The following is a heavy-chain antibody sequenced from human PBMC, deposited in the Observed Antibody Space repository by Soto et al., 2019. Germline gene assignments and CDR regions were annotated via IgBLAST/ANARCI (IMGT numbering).Heavy chain of an antibody. D-gene: IGHD3-9*01. J-gene: IGHJ4*02. CDR3: AKVPFLTGYYSLIDY. CDR1: GFTFSSYA. Sequence: GGSLRLSCAASGFTFSSYAMSWVRQAPGKGLEWVSAISGSGGSTYYADSVKGRFTISRDNSKNTLYLQMNSLRAEDTAVYYCAKVPFLTGYYSLIDYWGQGTLVTVSS. V-gene: IGHV3-23*01. CDR2: ISGSGGST.